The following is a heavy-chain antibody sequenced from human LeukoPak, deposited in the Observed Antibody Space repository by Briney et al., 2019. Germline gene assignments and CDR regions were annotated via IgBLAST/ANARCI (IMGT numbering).Heavy chain of an antibody. V-gene: IGHV3-33*01. D-gene: IGHD6-13*01. CDR3: ARVRRGIAAASHFDY. J-gene: IGHJ4*02. Sequence: GGSLRLSCAASGFTFSSYGMHWVRQAPGKGLEWVAVIWYDGSNKYYADSVKGRFTISRDNSKSTLYLQMNSLRAEDTAVYYCARVRRGIAAASHFDYWGQGTLVTVSS. CDR1: GFTFSSYG. CDR2: IWYDGSNK.